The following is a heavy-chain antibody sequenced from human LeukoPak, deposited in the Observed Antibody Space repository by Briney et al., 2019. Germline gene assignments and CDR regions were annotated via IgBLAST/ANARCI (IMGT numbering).Heavy chain of an antibody. D-gene: IGHD3-10*01. J-gene: IGHJ4*02. V-gene: IGHV3-20*04. CDR1: GFSFSRYG. CDR2: IIWSGGST. CDR3: ARDDYGSGSWNDY. Sequence: TGGSLRLSCVASGFSFSRYGMSWVRQAPGKGLEWVSGIIWSGGSTGYADSVKGRFTISRDNAKNSVYLQMNSLRAEDTALYYCARDDYGSGSWNDYWGQGTLVTVSS.